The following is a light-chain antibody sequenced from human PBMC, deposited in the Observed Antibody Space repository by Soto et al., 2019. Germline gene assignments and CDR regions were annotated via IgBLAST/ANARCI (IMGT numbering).Light chain of an antibody. J-gene: IGKJ1*01. V-gene: IGKV2-28*01. CDR1: QSLLHSTGYNY. CDR3: MQAIQTPRT. CDR2: LGS. Sequence: DIMMTQSPLSLPVTPGEPASISCRSSQSLLHSTGYNYLDWYLQKPGQSPQLLIYLGSNRASGVPDRCSGSGSGTDFPLKISRVEAEEVGIYYCMQAIQTPRTFGQGTKVEIK.